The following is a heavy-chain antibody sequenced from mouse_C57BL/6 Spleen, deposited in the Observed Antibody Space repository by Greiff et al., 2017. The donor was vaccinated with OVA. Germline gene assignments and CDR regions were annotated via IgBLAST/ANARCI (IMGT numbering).Heavy chain of an antibody. V-gene: IGHV1-4*01. Sequence: QVQLKQSGAELARPGASVKMSCKASGYTFPSYTMHWVKQRPGQGLEWIGYINPSSGYTKYNQKFKDKATLTADKSSSTAYMQLSSLTSEDSAVYYCARGANWGLFDYWGQGTTLTVSS. CDR3: ARGANWGLFDY. CDR1: GYTFPSYT. D-gene: IGHD4-1*01. CDR2: INPSSGYT. J-gene: IGHJ2*01.